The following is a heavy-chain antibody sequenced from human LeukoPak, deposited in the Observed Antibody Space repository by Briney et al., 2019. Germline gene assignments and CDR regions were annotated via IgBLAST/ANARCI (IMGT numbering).Heavy chain of an antibody. J-gene: IGHJ4*02. CDR2: ISNSGNTI. Sequence: GGSLRLSCAASGFTFSTYGMHWVRQAPGKGLEWVSYISNSGNTIYYADSVKGRFTISRDNAKSSLYLQMNSLRAEDTAIYYCARSPLADYFDYWGQGTLVTVSS. CDR3: ARSPLADYFDY. CDR1: GFTFSTYG. V-gene: IGHV3-48*04. D-gene: IGHD3-3*02.